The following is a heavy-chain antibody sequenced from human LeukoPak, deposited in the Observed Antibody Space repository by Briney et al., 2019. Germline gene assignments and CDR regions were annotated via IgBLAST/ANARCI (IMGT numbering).Heavy chain of an antibody. D-gene: IGHD3-22*01. Sequence: PGGSLRLSCAASGFTVSSNYMGWVRQAPGRGLEWVSAISGSGGSTYYADSVKGRFTISRDNSKNTLYLQMNSLRAEDTAVYYCVCLFNSGYQGYWGQGTLVTVSS. CDR3: VCLFNSGYQGY. V-gene: IGHV3-23*01. CDR1: GFTVSSNY. J-gene: IGHJ4*02. CDR2: ISGSGGST.